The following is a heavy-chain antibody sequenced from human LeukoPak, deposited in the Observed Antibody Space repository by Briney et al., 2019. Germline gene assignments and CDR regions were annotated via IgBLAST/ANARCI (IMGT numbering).Heavy chain of an antibody. CDR3: ARDRGDGYNYNWCLDL. CDR1: GGSISSGSYY. J-gene: IGHJ2*01. V-gene: IGHV4-61*02. Sequence: PSQTLSLTCTVSGGSISSGSYYWSWIRQPAGKGLERIGRIYTSGTTNYNPSLKSRVTISLDTSKNQFSLKLSSVTAADTAVYYCARDRGDGYNYNWCLDLWGRGTLVTVSS. D-gene: IGHD5-24*01. CDR2: IYTSGTT.